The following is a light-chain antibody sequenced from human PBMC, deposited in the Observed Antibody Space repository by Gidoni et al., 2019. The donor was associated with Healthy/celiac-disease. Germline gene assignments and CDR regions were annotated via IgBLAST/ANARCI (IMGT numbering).Light chain of an antibody. CDR1: QSVSSN. V-gene: IGKV3-11*01. J-gene: IGKJ3*01. CDR2: DAS. CDR3: QQRSKWPRT. Sequence: EIVLTQSPATLSLSPGERATLYCRSSQSVSSNLAWDQQKPGQARRLLIYDASNRATGIQARCSGSESGKDLTLTSSSLEPEDLAVYYCQQRSKWPRTLGPGTKVDIK.